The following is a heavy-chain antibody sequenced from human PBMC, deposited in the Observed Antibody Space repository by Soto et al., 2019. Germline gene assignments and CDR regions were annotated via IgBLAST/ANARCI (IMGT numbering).Heavy chain of an antibody. D-gene: IGHD3-10*01. CDR3: AGGYGRNFDY. CDR1: GGSFSGYY. V-gene: IGHV4-34*01. J-gene: IGHJ4*02. Sequence: QVQLQQWGAGLLKPSETLSLTCAVYGGSFSGYYWSWIRQPPGKGLEWIGEINHSGSTNYNPSPKRRVTISVDPSKNQFSLKLSSVTAADPAVYYCAGGYGRNFDYWGQGTLVTVAS. CDR2: INHSGST.